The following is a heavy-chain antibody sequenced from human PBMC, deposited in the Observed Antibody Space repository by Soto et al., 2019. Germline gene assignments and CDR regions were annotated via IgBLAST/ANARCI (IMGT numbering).Heavy chain of an antibody. CDR1: GYTLPTYQ. CDR3: ARDRTMVAVPPAIPRYFYCRYV. D-gene: IGHD2-2*01. V-gene: IGHV1-46*01. Sequence: ASVKVSCKDSGYTLPTYQLHWGRQAPGEGLEWMGIINPAGGSSTYAQKFQGRVTMTRDTSKSTVFMELSFMSSEDTAVYYCARDRTMVAVPPAIPRYFYCRYVWG. CDR2: INPAGGSS. J-gene: IGHJ6*02.